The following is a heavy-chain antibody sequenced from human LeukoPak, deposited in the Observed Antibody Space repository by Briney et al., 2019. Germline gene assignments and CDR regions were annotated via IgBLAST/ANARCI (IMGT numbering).Heavy chain of an antibody. V-gene: IGHV3-21*01. CDR1: GFTFSTYS. D-gene: IGHD3-3*01. CDR3: ARGGTRFLEWLPMDV. CDR2: ISSSSSYI. Sequence: GGSLILSCAASGFTFSTYSMNWVRQAPGKGLEWVSSISSSSSYIYYADSVKGRFTISRDNAKNSLYLQMNSLRAEDTAVYYCARGGTRFLEWLPMDVWGKGTTVTVSS. J-gene: IGHJ6*04.